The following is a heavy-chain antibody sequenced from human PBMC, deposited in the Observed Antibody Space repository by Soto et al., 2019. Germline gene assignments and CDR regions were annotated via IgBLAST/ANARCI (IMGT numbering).Heavy chain of an antibody. D-gene: IGHD1-1*01. Sequence: QVQLVESGGGVVQSGRSLRLSCAASGFTFRRYGVHWVRQAPGKGLEWVAVIFNDGSEKYYADSVKGRFTISRDNSRKMLFLQRKRLRAGDTAGYYCARGGPNGSYFDYWGQGPLVHVSS. J-gene: IGHJ4*02. CDR2: IFNDGSEK. CDR1: GFTFRRYG. V-gene: IGHV3-33*01. CDR3: ARGGPNGSYFDY.